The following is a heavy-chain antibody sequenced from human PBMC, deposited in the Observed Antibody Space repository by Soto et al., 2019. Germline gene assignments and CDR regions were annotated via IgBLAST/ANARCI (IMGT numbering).Heavy chain of an antibody. CDR2: ISYDGSNK. V-gene: IGHV3-30-3*01. CDR1: GFTFSSYA. CDR3: ARGSQWLDSNYYYGMDV. J-gene: IGHJ6*02. Sequence: GGSLRLSCAASGFTFSSYAMHWVRQAPGKGLEWVAVISYDGSNKYYADSVKGRFTISRDNSKNTLYLQMNSLRAEDTAVYYCARGSQWLDSNYYYGMDVWGQGTTVTVSS. D-gene: IGHD6-19*01.